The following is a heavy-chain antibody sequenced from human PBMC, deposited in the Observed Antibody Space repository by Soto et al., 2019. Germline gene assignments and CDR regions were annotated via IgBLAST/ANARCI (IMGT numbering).Heavy chain of an antibody. CDR3: ARVAFGPIDY. J-gene: IGHJ4*02. V-gene: IGHV4-38-2*02. CDR1: NYSISSGYY. Sequence: SETLSLTCTVSNYSISSGYYRGWIRKSPGEGLEWTVSMYHSGTTYYNPSLKSRVTISIDTSKNQFSLKLTSVTSADTAVYFCARVAFGPIDYWGQGTLVTVSS. D-gene: IGHD3-16*01. CDR2: MYHSGTT.